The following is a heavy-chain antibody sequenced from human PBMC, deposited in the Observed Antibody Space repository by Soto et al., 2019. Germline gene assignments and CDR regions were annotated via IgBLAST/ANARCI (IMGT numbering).Heavy chain of an antibody. Sequence: SETLSLTCTVSGGSISSGGYYWSWIRQHPGKGLEWIGYIYYSGSTYYNPSLKSRVTISVDTSKNQFSLKLSSVTAADTAVYYCARDGAVYCGGDCYYFDYWGQGTLVTVSS. CDR3: ARDGAVYCGGDCYYFDY. CDR2: IYYSGST. J-gene: IGHJ4*02. V-gene: IGHV4-31*03. D-gene: IGHD2-21*02. CDR1: GGSISSGGYY.